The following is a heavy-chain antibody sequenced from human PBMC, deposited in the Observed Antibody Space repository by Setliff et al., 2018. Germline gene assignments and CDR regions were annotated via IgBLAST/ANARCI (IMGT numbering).Heavy chain of an antibody. D-gene: IGHD2-2*01. J-gene: IGHJ5*02. CDR2: ISSDGTSV. CDR1: GFTFSTSA. Sequence: GGSLRLSCAASGFTFSTSAMTWVRQAPGEGLEWVSAISSDGTSVYYVGSVRGRFTISRDNSQNTLYLQMTSLRAEDTAVYYCAKAPYASATPCWFDPWGQGTLVTVSS. V-gene: IGHV3-23*01. CDR3: AKAPYASATPCWFDP.